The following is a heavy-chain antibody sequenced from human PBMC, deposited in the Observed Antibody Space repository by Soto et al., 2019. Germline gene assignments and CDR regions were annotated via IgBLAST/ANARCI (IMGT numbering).Heavy chain of an antibody. D-gene: IGHD4-17*01. CDR1: GGSMISSSYY. CDR3: ARHVTVTNYFDY. CDR2: IYYSGST. Sequence: SETLSLTCTVSGGSMISSSYYGAWIRQPPGKGLEWVGSIYYSGSTYYNPSLKSRVTISVDTSKNQFSLQLSSVTAADTAVYYCARHVTVTNYFDYWGQGTLVTVSS. J-gene: IGHJ4*02. V-gene: IGHV4-39*01.